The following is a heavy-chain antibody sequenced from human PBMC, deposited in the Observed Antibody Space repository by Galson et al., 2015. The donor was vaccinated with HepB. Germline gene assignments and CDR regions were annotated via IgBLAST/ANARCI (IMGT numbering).Heavy chain of an antibody. J-gene: IGHJ4*02. D-gene: IGHD3-10*01. CDR2: IKSKTDGGTT. CDR1: GFTFSNAW. CDR3: TTDKVLLWFGESYYFDY. Sequence: SLRLSCAASGFTFSNAWMSWVRQAPGKGLEWVGHIKSKTDGGTTDYAAPVEGRFTISRDDSKNTLYLQMNSLKTEDTAVYYCTTDKVLLWFGESYYFDYWGQGTLVTVSS. V-gene: IGHV3-15*01.